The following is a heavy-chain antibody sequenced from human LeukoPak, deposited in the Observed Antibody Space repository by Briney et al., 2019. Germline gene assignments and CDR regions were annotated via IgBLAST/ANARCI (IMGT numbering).Heavy chain of an antibody. CDR1: GFTFSDYG. CDR3: ARDQGSYVD. D-gene: IGHD3-16*01. CDR2: IRYDGINK. J-gene: IGHJ4*02. V-gene: IGHV3-30*02. Sequence: PGGSLRLSCAASGFTFSDYGMHWVRQAPGKGLEWVAFIRYDGINKYYADSVKGRFTISRDNSKNTLYLQMNSLRAEDTAVYYCARDQGSYVDWGQGTLVTVSS.